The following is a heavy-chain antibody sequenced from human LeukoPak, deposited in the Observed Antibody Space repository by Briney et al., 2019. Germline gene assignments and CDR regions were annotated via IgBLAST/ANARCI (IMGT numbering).Heavy chain of an antibody. Sequence: IYYTGSSSYNPSLRGRVSISVDTSKNQFSLRLSSVTVADTAIYYCARGVYSSGYYYYFDSWGQGALVTVSS. V-gene: IGHV4-59*09. D-gene: IGHD3-22*01. CDR3: ARGVYSSGYYYYFDS. CDR2: IYYTGSS. J-gene: IGHJ4*02.